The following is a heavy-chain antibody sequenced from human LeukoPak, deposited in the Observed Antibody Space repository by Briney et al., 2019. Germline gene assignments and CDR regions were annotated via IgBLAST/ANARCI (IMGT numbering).Heavy chain of an antibody. Sequence: SETLSLTCAVYGGSFSGYYWSWIRQPPGAGLEWIGEINHGGNTNYNPSLKSRVTISVDTSKNQVSLKLSPVTAADSAVYYCARGGEGHYYGSASQDYWGQGTLVTVSS. D-gene: IGHD3-10*01. CDR2: INHGGNT. V-gene: IGHV4-34*01. J-gene: IGHJ4*02. CDR3: ARGGEGHYYGSASQDY. CDR1: GGSFSGYY.